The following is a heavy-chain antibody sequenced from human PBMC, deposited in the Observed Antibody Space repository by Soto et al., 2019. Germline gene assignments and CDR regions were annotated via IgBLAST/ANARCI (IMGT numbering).Heavy chain of an antibody. D-gene: IGHD6-13*01. V-gene: IGHV3-7*01. Sequence: ASVKVSCAASGFTFSSYWMSWVRQAPGKGLEWVANIKQDGSEKYYVDSVKGRFTISRDNAKNSLYLQMNSLRAEDTAVYYCARDLLGIARAYWGQGTLVTVSS. CDR1: GFTFSSYW. J-gene: IGHJ4*02. CDR2: IKQDGSEK. CDR3: ARDLLGIARAY.